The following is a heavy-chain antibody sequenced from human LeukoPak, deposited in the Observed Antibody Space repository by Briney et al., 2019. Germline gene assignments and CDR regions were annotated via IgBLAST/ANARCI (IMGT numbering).Heavy chain of an antibody. D-gene: IGHD2-15*01. Sequence: GGSLRLSCAASGFTVSTNYMSWIRQAPGKGLEWVSIIYSSGGTYYADSVKGRFTISRDNSKNTLYLQMNTLRVEDTAVYYCARGGCTGGTCYVAYWGQGTLVTVSS. CDR3: ARGGCTGGTCYVAY. CDR1: GFTVSTNY. J-gene: IGHJ4*02. CDR2: IYSSGGT. V-gene: IGHV3-53*01.